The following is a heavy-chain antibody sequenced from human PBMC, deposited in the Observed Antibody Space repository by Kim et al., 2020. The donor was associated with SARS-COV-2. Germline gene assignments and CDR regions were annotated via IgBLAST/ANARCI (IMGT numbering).Heavy chain of an antibody. CDR3: ARDRAVGFDY. Sequence: ISHADSVKGRFTISRDNAKNSLYLQMNSLGAEDTAVYYCARDRAVGFDYWGQGTLVTVSS. CDR2: I. D-gene: IGHD3-10*01. V-gene: IGHV3-21*01. J-gene: IGHJ4*02.